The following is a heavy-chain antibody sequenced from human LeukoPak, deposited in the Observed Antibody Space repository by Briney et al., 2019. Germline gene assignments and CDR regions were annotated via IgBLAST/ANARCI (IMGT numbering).Heavy chain of an antibody. J-gene: IGHJ6*03. D-gene: IGHD2-2*01. CDR1: GYSISSGYY. V-gene: IGHV4-38-2*02. CDR2: IYHSGST. Sequence: KTSETLSLTCTVSGYSISSGYYWGWIRQPPGKGLEWIGSIYHSGSTYYNPSLKSRVTISVDTSKNQFSLKLSSVTAADTAVYYCARIRYQLTGYYYYYYMDVWGKGTTVTISS. CDR3: ARIRYQLTGYYYYYYMDV.